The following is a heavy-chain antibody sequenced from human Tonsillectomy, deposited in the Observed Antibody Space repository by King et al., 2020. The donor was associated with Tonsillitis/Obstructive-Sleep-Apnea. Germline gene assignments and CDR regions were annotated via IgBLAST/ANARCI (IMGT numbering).Heavy chain of an antibody. J-gene: IGHJ5*02. V-gene: IGHV4-4*07. CDR3: ARDLSSSPYNWFDP. D-gene: IGHD6-13*01. Sequence: LQLQESGPGLVKPSETLSLTCTVSGGSISSYYWSWIRQPAGKGLEWIGLIDTSGNTNYNPSLKTRVTISVDTSKNQFSLKLSSVTAADTAGYYCARDLSSSPYNWFDPWGQGILVTVSS. CDR2: IDTSGNT. CDR1: GGSISSYY.